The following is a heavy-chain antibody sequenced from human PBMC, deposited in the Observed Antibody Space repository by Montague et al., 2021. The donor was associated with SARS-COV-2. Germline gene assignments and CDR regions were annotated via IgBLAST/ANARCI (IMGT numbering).Heavy chain of an antibody. J-gene: IGHJ4*02. CDR3: ASHPVWQQLCT. CDR2: AVYCLST. D-gene: IGHD6-13*01. V-gene: IGHV4-59*02. Sequence: SETLSLTCTSPSVRVTRNTGADWMSTRPDSSHHWISYAVYCLSTNYNPSLRSRVTILLDNSKNQFSLMLTSVTAADTAMYYCASHPVWQQLCTWGQGTLVSVSS. CDR1: SVRVTRNT.